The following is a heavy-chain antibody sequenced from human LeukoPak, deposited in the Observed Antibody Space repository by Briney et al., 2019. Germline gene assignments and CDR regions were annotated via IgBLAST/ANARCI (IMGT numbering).Heavy chain of an antibody. CDR3: ARDDARWEVPFDY. D-gene: IGHD1-26*01. Sequence: PGGSLRLSCAASGNYWMHWVRQAPGKGLEWVASIKQDGSEKKYVDSVKGRFTISRDNAKNSLYLQMNSLRAEDTAVYYCARDDARWEVPFDYWGQGSLVTVSS. V-gene: IGHV3-7*01. CDR1: GNYW. J-gene: IGHJ4*02. CDR2: IKQDGSEK.